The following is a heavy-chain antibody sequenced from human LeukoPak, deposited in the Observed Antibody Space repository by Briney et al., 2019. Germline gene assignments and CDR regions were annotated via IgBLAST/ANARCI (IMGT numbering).Heavy chain of an antibody. J-gene: IGHJ6*04. CDR1: GGSFGGYY. V-gene: IGHV4-34*01. CDR2: INRSGST. Sequence: SETLSLTRAVYGGSFGGYYWNWIRQPPGKGLEWIGEINRSGSTNYNPSLKSRVTISVDTSKAQISLRLSSVTAADTAVYYCVRGRDLWFGDTEGYGMDVWGTGTPVTVSS. D-gene: IGHD3-10*01. CDR3: VRGRDLWFGDTEGYGMDV.